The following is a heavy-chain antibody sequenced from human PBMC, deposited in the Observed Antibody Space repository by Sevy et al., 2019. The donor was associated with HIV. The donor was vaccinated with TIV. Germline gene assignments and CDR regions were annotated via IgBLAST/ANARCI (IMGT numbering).Heavy chain of an antibody. D-gene: IGHD1-1*01. CDR1: GFTFGDYC. CDR3: TRWKGAQSIFDY. Sequence: GGSLRLSCTVSGFTFGDYCMSWVRQAPGKGLEWVAFLKSKAHGGTLDYAASVKGRFTISRDDSKNIAHLQINDLRTEDTAIYYFTRWKGAQSIFDYWGQGALITVSS. J-gene: IGHJ4*02. CDR2: LKSKAHGGTL. V-gene: IGHV3-49*04.